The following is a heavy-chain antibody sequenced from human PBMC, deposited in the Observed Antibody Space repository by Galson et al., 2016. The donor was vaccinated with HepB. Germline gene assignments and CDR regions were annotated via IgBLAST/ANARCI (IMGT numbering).Heavy chain of an antibody. V-gene: IGHV3-30*14. D-gene: IGHD3-16*01. CDR1: GFIFRAYA. J-gene: IGHJ4*02. CDR3: ARDGGVKVGGDY. CDR2: ISYDGGSN. Sequence: SLRLSCAASGFIFRAYAMHWVRQAPGKGLKWVAVISYDGGSNYYADSVKGRFTISRDSSKNTLYLQMNSLRAEDTAVYYCARDGGVKVGGDYWGQGTLVTVSS.